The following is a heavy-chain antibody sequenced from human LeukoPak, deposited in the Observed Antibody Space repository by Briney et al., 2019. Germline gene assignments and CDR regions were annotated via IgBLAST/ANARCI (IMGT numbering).Heavy chain of an antibody. D-gene: IGHD1-26*01. Sequence: GASVKVSCKASGYTFTGYYMHWVRQAPGQGLEWMGWINPNSGGTNYAQKFQGRVTMTRDTSISTAYMELSRLRSDDTAVYYCAKIRGSYYPYYFDYWGQGILVTVSS. J-gene: IGHJ4*02. CDR2: INPNSGGT. V-gene: IGHV1-2*02. CDR1: GYTFTGYY. CDR3: AKIRGSYYPYYFDY.